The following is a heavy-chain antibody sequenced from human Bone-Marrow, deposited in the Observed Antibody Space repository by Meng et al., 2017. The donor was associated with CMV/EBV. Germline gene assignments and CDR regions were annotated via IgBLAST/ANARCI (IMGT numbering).Heavy chain of an antibody. Sequence: GGSLRLSCVASGFTFSGYGFHWVRQAPGKGLEWVAVIWYDGSNKYYADSVKGRFIISRDNSKNTVYLQMNSLRAEDTAVYYCASPSSSPGPFDLWGRGTLVTVSS. CDR1: GFTFSGYG. CDR3: ASPSSSPGPFDL. D-gene: IGHD1-14*01. V-gene: IGHV3-33*01. J-gene: IGHJ2*01. CDR2: IWYDGSNK.